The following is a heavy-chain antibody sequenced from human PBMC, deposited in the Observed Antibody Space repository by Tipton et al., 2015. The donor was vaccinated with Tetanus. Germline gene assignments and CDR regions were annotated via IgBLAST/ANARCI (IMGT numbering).Heavy chain of an antibody. CDR3: ARLIYGSGSYYYDY. D-gene: IGHD3-10*01. CDR2: INPNGDT. Sequence: QMQLVQSGAEVKKPGASVKVSCKASGYPFSNYYMHWVRQATGQGLEWMGWINPNGDTKYAQRFQGRVTMTRDMSISTGYMELTRLSSDDTAVYYCARLIYGSGSYYYDYWGQGTLVTVSS. J-gene: IGHJ4*02. V-gene: IGHV1-2*02. CDR1: GYPFSNYY.